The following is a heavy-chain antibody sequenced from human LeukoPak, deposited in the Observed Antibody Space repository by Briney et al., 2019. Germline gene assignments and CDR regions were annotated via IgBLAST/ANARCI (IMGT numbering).Heavy chain of an antibody. Sequence: PGGSLRLSCAASGFTFSSHDMNCVRQAPGKGLEWVSSITTATSSYMYYADSVKGRFTISRDDAKNSLYLQMDSLRAEDTAVYYCARDYGGPHYFDYWGQGTLVTVSS. D-gene: IGHD2-15*01. V-gene: IGHV3-21*01. J-gene: IGHJ4*02. CDR2: ITTATSSYM. CDR3: ARDYGGPHYFDY. CDR1: GFTFSSHD.